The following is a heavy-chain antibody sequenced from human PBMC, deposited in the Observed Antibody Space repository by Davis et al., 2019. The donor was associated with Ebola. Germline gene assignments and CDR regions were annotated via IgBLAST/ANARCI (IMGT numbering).Heavy chain of an antibody. Sequence: AASVKVSCKASGGTFSSYAISWVRQAPGQGLDWLGRIIPILGIANYAQKFQGRVPITADESTSTAYMELSSLRSEDTAVYYCARERSYYDKEVYYGMDVWGQGTTVTVSS. V-gene: IGHV1-69*04. CDR1: GGTFSSYA. D-gene: IGHD3-22*01. CDR2: IIPILGIA. CDR3: ARERSYYDKEVYYGMDV. J-gene: IGHJ6*02.